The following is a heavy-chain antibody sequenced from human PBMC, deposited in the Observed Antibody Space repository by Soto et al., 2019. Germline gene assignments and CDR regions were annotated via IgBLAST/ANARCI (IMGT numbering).Heavy chain of an antibody. CDR3: ARGSMVRGVTPVDI. D-gene: IGHD3-10*01. J-gene: IGHJ3*02. CDR1: SGSISRGPYY. V-gene: IGHV4-31*03. Sequence: QVQLQESGPGLVKPSQTLSLTCNVSSGSISRGPYYWSWIRQHPGGGLEWIGYIYYSGSAYYNPSLESRVTMSIDTSKSHFSLTLISVTAADTAVYYCARGSMVRGVTPVDIWGHGTRVTVSS. CDR2: IYYSGSA.